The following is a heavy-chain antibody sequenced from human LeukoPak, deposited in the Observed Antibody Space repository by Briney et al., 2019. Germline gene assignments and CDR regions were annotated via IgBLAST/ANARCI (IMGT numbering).Heavy chain of an antibody. J-gene: IGHJ5*02. D-gene: IGHD6-13*01. Sequence: SETPSLTCTVSGGSISGYYWSWIRQPPGKGLEWIGHIYYSGSTNYNPSLRSRVSISVDTSKNQFSLKLSSVTAADTAVYYCARQESSSWYGDWFDPWGQGTLVTVSS. CDR2: IYYSGST. CDR3: ARQESSSWYGDWFDP. CDR1: GGSISGYY. V-gene: IGHV4-59*08.